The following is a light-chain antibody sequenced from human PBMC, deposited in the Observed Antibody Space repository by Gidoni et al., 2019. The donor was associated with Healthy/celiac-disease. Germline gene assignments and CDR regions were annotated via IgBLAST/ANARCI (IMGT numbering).Light chain of an antibody. V-gene: IGKV3-20*01. J-gene: IGKJ5*01. CDR1: QSVSSSY. CDR2: GAS. CDR3: QQYGSSPL. Sequence: DIVLPQSPGTLSLSPGERATLSCRASQSVSSSYLAWYQQKPGQAPRLLIYGASSRATGIPDRFSGSGSGTDFTLTISRLEPEDFAVYYCQQYGSSPLFGQGTRLEIK.